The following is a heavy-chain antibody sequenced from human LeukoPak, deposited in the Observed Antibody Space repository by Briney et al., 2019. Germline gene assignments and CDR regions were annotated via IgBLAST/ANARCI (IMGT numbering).Heavy chain of an antibody. Sequence: ASVKVSCKDSGYTFTGYYMHWVRQAPGQGLEWVGWIKPNIGGTNYAQTLQGRVTMTRDTSISTAYMELSRVWCDGTCVYDCARDGRSRGSSVPGCWGEGILVTVS. CDR2: IKPNIGGT. J-gene: IGHJ4*02. CDR3: ARDGRSRGSSVPGC. CDR1: GYTFTGYY. V-gene: IGHV1-2*02. D-gene: IGHD1-26*01.